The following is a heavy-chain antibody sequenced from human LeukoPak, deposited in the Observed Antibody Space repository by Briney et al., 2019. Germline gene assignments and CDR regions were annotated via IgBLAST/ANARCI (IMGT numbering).Heavy chain of an antibody. J-gene: IGHJ4*02. D-gene: IGHD3-10*01. CDR3: ARVCIAYGAGSPTFDF. CDR1: GYTFTGYY. V-gene: IGHV1-2*02. CDR2: INPNSGGT. Sequence: ASVKVSCKASGYTFTGYYMHWLRQAPGQGLEWMGWINPNSGGTNYAQKFQGRVTVTRDTSISTTYMELRSLRSDDTAVYYCARVCIAYGAGSPTFDFWGQGTLVTVSS.